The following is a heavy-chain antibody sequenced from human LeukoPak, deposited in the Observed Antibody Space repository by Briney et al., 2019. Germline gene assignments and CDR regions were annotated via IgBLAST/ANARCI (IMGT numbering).Heavy chain of an antibody. D-gene: IGHD2/OR15-2a*01. CDR3: ARSQSRSMNDKNFLY. CDR1: GFTFSSYW. CDR2: ILQDGSEK. V-gene: IGHV3-7*01. Sequence: PGGSLRLSCAASGFTFSSYWMSWVRQTPGKGLEWVAIILQDGSEKHYVASVKGRFTISRDNAKNSVYLQMNGLRAEDTAVYYCARSQSRSMNDKNFLYWGQGSLVTVSS. J-gene: IGHJ4*02.